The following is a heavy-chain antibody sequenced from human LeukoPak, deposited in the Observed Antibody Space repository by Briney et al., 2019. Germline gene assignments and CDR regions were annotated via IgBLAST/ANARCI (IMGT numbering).Heavy chain of an antibody. CDR1: EYTLSGYY. V-gene: IGHV1-2*02. CDR3: AREDSSGYDY. J-gene: IGHJ4*02. CDR2: INPNSGGT. Sequence: ASVKVSCKASEYTLSGYYMHWVRQAPGQGLEWMGWINPNSGGTNYAQNFQGRVTMTRDTSISTAYMEVSRLRSDDTAVYYCAREDSSGYDYWGQGTLVTVSS. D-gene: IGHD3-22*01.